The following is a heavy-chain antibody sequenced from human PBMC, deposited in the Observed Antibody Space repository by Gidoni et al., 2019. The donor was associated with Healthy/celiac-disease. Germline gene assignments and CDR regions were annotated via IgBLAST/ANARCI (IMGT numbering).Heavy chain of an antibody. CDR2: IIPIFGTA. CDR3: ASYCGGDGYAARAHYYYYGMDV. CDR1: GGTFSSYA. Sequence: QVQLVQSGAEVTKPGSSVKVSCKASGGTFSSYAISWVRQAPGQGLEWMGGIIPIFGTANYAQKFQGRVTITADESTSTAYMELSILRSEATAVYYCASYCGGDGYAARAHYYYYGMDVWGQGTTVTVAS. V-gene: IGHV1-69*01. D-gene: IGHD2-21*01. J-gene: IGHJ6*02.